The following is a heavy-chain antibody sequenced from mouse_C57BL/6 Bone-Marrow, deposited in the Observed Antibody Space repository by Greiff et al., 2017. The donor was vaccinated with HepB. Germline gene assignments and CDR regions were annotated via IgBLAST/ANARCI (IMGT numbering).Heavy chain of an antibody. J-gene: IGHJ4*01. Sequence: VQLQQPGAELVMPGASVKLSCKASGYTFTSYWMHWVKQRPGQGLEWIGEIDPSDSYTNYNQKFKGKSTLTVDKSSSTAYMQLSSLTSEDSAVYYCARPVLGYYAMDYWGQGTSVTVSS. D-gene: IGHD4-1*01. V-gene: IGHV1-69*01. CDR3: ARPVLGYYAMDY. CDR2: IDPSDSYT. CDR1: GYTFTSYW.